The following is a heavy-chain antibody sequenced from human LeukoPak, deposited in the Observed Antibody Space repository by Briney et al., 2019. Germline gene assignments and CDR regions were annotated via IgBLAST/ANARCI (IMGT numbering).Heavy chain of an antibody. Sequence: GGSLRLSCAASGFTFSSYAMSWVRQAPGKGLEWVSAISGSGGSTYYADSVKGRFTISRDNSKNTLYLQMNSLRAEDTAVYYCARRQTGTTRAFDIWGQGTMVTVSS. D-gene: IGHD1-1*01. J-gene: IGHJ3*02. V-gene: IGHV3-23*01. CDR2: ISGSGGST. CDR1: GFTFSSYA. CDR3: ARRQTGTTRAFDI.